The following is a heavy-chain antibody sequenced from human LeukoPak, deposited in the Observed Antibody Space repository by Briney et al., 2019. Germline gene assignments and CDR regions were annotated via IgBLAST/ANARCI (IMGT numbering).Heavy chain of an antibody. J-gene: IGHJ4*02. V-gene: IGHV3-23*01. CDR3: ARIPPPDYYDSSGSDY. Sequence: GGSLRLSCAASGFTFSSYAMSWVRQAPGKGLEWVSAISGSGGSTYYADSVKGRFTISRDNSKNTLYLRMNSLRAEDTAVYYCARIPPPDYYDSSGSDYWGQGTLVTVSS. CDR2: ISGSGGST. D-gene: IGHD3-22*01. CDR1: GFTFSSYA.